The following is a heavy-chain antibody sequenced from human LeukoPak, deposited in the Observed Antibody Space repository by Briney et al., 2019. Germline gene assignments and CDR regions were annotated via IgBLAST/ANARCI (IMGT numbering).Heavy chain of an antibody. Sequence: ASVKVSCKASGYTFTSYAMNWVRQAPGQGLEWMGWINTNTGNPTYAQGFTGRFVFSLDTSVSTAYLQISSLKAEDTAVYYCARGPWGGFGELHDAFDIWGQGTMVTVSS. CDR1: GYTFTSYA. V-gene: IGHV7-4-1*02. D-gene: IGHD3-10*01. J-gene: IGHJ3*02. CDR3: ARGPWGGFGELHDAFDI. CDR2: INTNTGNP.